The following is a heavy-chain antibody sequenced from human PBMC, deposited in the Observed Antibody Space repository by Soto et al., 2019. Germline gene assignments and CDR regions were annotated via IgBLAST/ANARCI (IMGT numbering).Heavy chain of an antibody. CDR3: LSASSNYYYYGMDI. Sequence: EVQLVESGGGLVQPGGSLKLSCAASGFTFSDSAMHWVRQASGKGLEWVGRVRSKAPSYATAYAASVQGRFTISSDDSENTADLQMNSLQAEVTAVYYGLSASSNYYYYGMDIWGQGTTVTVSS. CDR2: VRSKAPSYAT. J-gene: IGHJ6*02. V-gene: IGHV3-73*02. CDR1: GFTFSDSA. D-gene: IGHD1-26*01.